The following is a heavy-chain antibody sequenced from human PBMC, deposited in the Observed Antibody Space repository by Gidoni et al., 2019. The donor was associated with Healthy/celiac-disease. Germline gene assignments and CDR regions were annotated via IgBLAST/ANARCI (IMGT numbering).Heavy chain of an antibody. CDR1: GGSISSGDYY. D-gene: IGHD4-17*01. J-gene: IGHJ4*02. CDR3: AGAVTTRGLHFDY. V-gene: IGHV4-30-4*01. CDR2: IYYSGST. Sequence: QVQLQESGPGLVKPSQTLSLPCTVSGGSISSGDYYWSWIRQPPGKGLEWIGYIYYSGSTYYNPSLKSRVTISVDTSKNQFSLKLSSVTAADTAVYYCAGAVTTRGLHFDYWGQGTLVTVSS.